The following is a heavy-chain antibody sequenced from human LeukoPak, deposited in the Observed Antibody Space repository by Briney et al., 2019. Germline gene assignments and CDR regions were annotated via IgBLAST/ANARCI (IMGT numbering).Heavy chain of an antibody. J-gene: IGHJ4*02. V-gene: IGHV4-59*05. CDR1: YDSISSYY. CDR2: IYYSGST. CDR3: ARSYSSGWYFGDY. D-gene: IGHD6-19*01. Sequence: PSETLSLTCTVSYDSISSYYWTWIRQPPGKGPEWIGSIYYSGSTYLSPSLKSRVTISVDTSKNQFSLKLSSVTAADTAVYYCARSYSSGWYFGDYWGQGTLVTVSS.